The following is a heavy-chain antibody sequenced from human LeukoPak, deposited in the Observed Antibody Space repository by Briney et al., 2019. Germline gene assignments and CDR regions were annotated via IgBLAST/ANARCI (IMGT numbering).Heavy chain of an antibody. V-gene: IGHV4-34*01. J-gene: IGHJ4*02. CDR2: INHSGST. CDR3: ARDRYYYDSSGPGFDY. Sequence: SETLSLTCAVYGGSFSGYYWSWIRQPPGKGLEWIGEINHSGSTNYNPSLKSRVTISVDTSKNQFSLKLSSVTAADTAVYHCARDRYYYDSSGPGFDYWGQGTLVTVSS. D-gene: IGHD3-22*01. CDR1: GGSFSGYY.